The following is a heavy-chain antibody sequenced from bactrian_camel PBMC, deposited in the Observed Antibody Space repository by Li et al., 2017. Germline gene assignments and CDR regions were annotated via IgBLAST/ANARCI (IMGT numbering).Heavy chain of an antibody. CDR1: EFTFEDSD. Sequence: HVQLVESGGGSVQAGGSLTLSCTASEFTFEDSDVGWYRQVPDFECEWISTISSDGRTSYADSVKGRFTISQNNAKTTTWLQMNNLKTEDTAVYYCATEAGQLARKKTGQGTQVTVS. D-gene: IGHD6*01. V-gene: IGHV3S63*01. J-gene: IGHJ4*01. CDR2: ISSDGRT.